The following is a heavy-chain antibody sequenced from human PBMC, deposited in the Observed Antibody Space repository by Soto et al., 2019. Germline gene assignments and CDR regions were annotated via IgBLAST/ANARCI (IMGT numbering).Heavy chain of an antibody. Sequence: PSETLSLTCTVSGGSVSSGSYYWSWIRQPPGKGLEWIGYIYYSGNINYNPSLKSRVTISVDTSKNKFSLKLTSVTAADTAVYYCARDEGGDCGGGRCDPGGNYRGQGTLVTVSS. J-gene: IGHJ4*02. CDR2: IYYSGNI. D-gene: IGHD2-15*01. CDR1: GGSVSSGSYY. V-gene: IGHV4-61*01. CDR3: ARDEGGDCGGGRCDPGGNY.